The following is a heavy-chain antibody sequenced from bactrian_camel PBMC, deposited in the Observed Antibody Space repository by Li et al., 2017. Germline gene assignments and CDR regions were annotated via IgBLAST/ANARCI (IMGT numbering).Heavy chain of an antibody. CDR1: GFTFSTYD. CDR2: TYSDGRNT. V-gene: IGHV3-2*01. J-gene: IGHJ4*01. Sequence: VESGGGLVQPGGSLKLSCAASGFTFSTYDMSWVRQAPGKGLEWVSSTYSDGRNTFYTDSVKGRFTVSRHNAKNTLYLDMNSLKPEDTAMYYCAASGTVPFCSMVAAIFPYWGQGTQVTVS. D-gene: IGHD7*01. CDR3: AASGTVPFCSMVAAIFPY.